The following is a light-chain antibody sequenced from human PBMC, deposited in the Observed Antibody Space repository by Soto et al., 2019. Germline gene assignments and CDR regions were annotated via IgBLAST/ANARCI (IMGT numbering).Light chain of an antibody. J-gene: IGLJ2*01. CDR3: QSYDSSLRGSV. CDR1: SSNVGAPYD. Sequence: QSVLTQPPSVSGAPGQRVTISCTGSSSNVGAPYDVHWYQLLPGADPKLLIYGNSNRPSGVPDRFSGSKSGTSASLDITGLQAEDEADYYCQSYDSSLRGSVFGGGTKLTVL. V-gene: IGLV1-40*01. CDR2: GNS.